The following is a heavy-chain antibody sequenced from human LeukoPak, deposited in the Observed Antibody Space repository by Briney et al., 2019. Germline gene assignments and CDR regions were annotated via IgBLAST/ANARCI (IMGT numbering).Heavy chain of an antibody. Sequence: GGSLRLSCAASGFTFSSYSMNWVRQAPGKGLEWVSSISSSSSYIYYADSVKGRFTISRDNAKNSLYLQMNSLRAEDTAVYYCARGWGRGYSGYDLTRWFDPWGQGTLVTVSS. CDR1: GFTFSSYS. CDR2: ISSSSSYI. V-gene: IGHV3-21*01. D-gene: IGHD5-12*01. CDR3: ARGWGRGYSGYDLTRWFDP. J-gene: IGHJ5*02.